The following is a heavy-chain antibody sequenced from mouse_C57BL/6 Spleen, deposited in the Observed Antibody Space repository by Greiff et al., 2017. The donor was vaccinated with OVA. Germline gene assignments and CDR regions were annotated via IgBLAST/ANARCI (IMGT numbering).Heavy chain of an antibody. Sequence: VQLQQSGAELVRPGASVTLSCKASGYTFTDYEMHWVRQTPVHGLEWIGAIDPETGGTAYNQKFKGKAILTADKSSSTAYMELRSLTSEDSAVYYCTRGGNYDIYYAMDYWGQGTSVTVSS. J-gene: IGHJ4*01. CDR2: IDPETGGT. D-gene: IGHD2-1*01. CDR3: TRGGNYDIYYAMDY. V-gene: IGHV1-15*01. CDR1: GYTFTDYE.